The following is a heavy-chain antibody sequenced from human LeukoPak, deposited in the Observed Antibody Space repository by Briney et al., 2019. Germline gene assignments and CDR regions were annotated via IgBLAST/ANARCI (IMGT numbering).Heavy chain of an antibody. V-gene: IGHV3-72*01. CDR3: ARGGPYGGNSAFDY. CDR1: GFTFSDHY. Sequence: GGSLRLSCAVSGFTFSDHYMDWVRQAPGKGLEWVGRSRNKADSYTTEHAASVKGRFTISRDDSKNSLYLQMNYLKTEDTAVYYCARGGPYGGNSAFDYWGQGTLVTVSS. D-gene: IGHD4-23*01. CDR2: SRNKADSYTT. J-gene: IGHJ4*02.